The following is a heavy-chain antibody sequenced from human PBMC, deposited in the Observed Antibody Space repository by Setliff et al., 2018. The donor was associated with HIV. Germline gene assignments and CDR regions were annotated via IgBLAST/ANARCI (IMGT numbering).Heavy chain of an antibody. V-gene: IGHV1-2*02. CDR2: IDPNSGGT. D-gene: IGHD3-10*01. Sequence: ASVKVSCKASGFTLANDYIHWVRQAPGQGLEWMGWIDPNSGGTKYAQKFEGRVTMTRDTTVNTVYIEVNSLRSDDTAVYYCSRDVGVPGRGNALEYWGQGIQVTVSS. CDR1: GFTLANDY. J-gene: IGHJ4*02. CDR3: SRDVGVPGRGNALEY.